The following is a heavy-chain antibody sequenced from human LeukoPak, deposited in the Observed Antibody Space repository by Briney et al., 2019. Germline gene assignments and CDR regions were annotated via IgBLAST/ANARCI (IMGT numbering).Heavy chain of an antibody. J-gene: IGHJ5*02. D-gene: IGHD3-22*01. CDR2: ISAYNGNT. CDR1: GYTFTSYG. V-gene: IGHV1-18*01. Sequence: ASVKVSCKASGYTFTSYGISWVRQAPGQGLEWMGWISAYNGNTNYAQKLQGRVTMTTDTSTSTAYMELRSLRSDDTAVYYCARDPLLYYYDSSGYYYVLGFDPWGQGTLVTVSS. CDR3: ARDPLLYYYDSSGYYYVLGFDP.